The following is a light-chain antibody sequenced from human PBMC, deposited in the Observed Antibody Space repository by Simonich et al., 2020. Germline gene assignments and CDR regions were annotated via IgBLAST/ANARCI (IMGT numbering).Light chain of an antibody. CDR2: DAS. CDR1: QSVSSY. J-gene: IGKJ2*01. CDR3: QQRSNWPPMYT. Sequence: EIVLTQSPATLSLSPGERATLSCRASQSVSSYLAWYHQKPGQAPRLLILDASNSATGIPARFSGSGSGTDFTLTISSLEPEDFAVYYCQQRSNWPPMYTFGQGTKLEIK. V-gene: IGKV3-11*01.